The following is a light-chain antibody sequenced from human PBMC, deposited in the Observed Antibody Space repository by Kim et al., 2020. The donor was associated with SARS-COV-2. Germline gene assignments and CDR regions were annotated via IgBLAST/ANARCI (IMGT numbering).Light chain of an antibody. J-gene: IGKJ3*01. V-gene: IGKV3-11*01. CDR1: QSDSSF. Sequence: DIGLTQSPATMSLSPGERATFSCRASQSDSSFLAWYQHKPGQPPRLLIYDTSKRASGTPARFSGGGSGTDFTLTISRLEPVDFAMYYCQCGWGWPPTFIFGPGTKV. CDR3: QCGWGWPPTFI. CDR2: DTS.